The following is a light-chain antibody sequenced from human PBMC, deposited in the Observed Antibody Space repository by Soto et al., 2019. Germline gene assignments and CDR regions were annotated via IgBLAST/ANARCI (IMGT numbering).Light chain of an antibody. CDR1: QSVXSN. J-gene: IGKJ1*01. CDR3: QHYNNWPPWT. Sequence: EIVMTQSPATLSXXXXXXXXXXXXXXQSVXSNLAWYEQKPGQAPRLLIYGASTRATGIPARFSGSGSGTEFTLTISSLQTEDFAVYYCQHYNNWPPWTFGQGTKVEVK. CDR2: GAS. V-gene: IGKV3-15*01.